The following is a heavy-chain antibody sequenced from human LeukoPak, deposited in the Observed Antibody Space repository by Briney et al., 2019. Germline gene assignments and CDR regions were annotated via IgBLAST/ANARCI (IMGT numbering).Heavy chain of an antibody. J-gene: IGHJ5*02. Sequence: ASVKVSCKAPGYTFTSYGISWVRQAPGQGLEWMGWISAYNGNTNYAQKLQGRVTMTRDTSISTAYMELRSLTSEDTAVYYCVRDGEGVAISVNYWFDPWGQGTLVTVSS. CDR1: GYTFTSYG. CDR3: VRDGEGVAISVNYWFDP. V-gene: IGHV1-18*01. CDR2: ISAYNGNT. D-gene: IGHD3-10*01.